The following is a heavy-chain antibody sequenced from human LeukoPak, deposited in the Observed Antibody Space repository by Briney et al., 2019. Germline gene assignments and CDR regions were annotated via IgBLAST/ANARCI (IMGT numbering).Heavy chain of an antibody. CDR3: ARYMVWGVISYYYYGMDV. CDR2: INHSGST. Sequence: SETLSLTCAVYGGSFSGYYWSWIRQPPGKGLEWIGEINHSGSTNYNPSLKSRVTISVDTSKNQFSLKLSSVTAADTAVYYCARYMVWGVISYYYYGMDVWGQGTTVTVSS. J-gene: IGHJ6*02. CDR1: GGSFSGYY. V-gene: IGHV4-34*01. D-gene: IGHD3-10*01.